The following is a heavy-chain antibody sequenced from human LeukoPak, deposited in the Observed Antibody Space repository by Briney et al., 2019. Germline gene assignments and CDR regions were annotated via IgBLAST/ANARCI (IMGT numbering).Heavy chain of an antibody. J-gene: IGHJ4*02. D-gene: IGHD6-25*01. Sequence: GGSLRLSCAASGFTFSSYSINWVRQAPGKGLEWVSSISSGSSYIYFADSMKGRFTISGDNTQNLVYLQMNSLKAEDTAVYFCARAAAAADIPYYLDFWGQGTLVTVSS. CDR3: ARAAAAADIPYYLDF. CDR2: ISSGSSYI. CDR1: GFTFSSYS. V-gene: IGHV3-21*06.